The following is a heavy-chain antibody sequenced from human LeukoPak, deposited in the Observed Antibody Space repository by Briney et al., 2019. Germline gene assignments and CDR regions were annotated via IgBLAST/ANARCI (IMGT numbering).Heavy chain of an antibody. CDR2: IWNDGSNK. D-gene: IGHD3-10*01. J-gene: IGHJ4*02. V-gene: IGHV3-33*01. CDR1: GFTFSIYG. CDR3: ARASGPFDY. Sequence: PGGSLRLSCAASGFTFSIYGMHWVRQAPGKGLEWMAVIWNDGSNKYYADSVKGRFTISRDSSKNMLYLQMNSLRAEDTAVYSCARASGPFDYWGQGTLVTVSS.